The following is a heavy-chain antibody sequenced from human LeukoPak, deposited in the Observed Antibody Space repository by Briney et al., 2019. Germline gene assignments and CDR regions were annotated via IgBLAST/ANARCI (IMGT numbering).Heavy chain of an antibody. CDR3: ATVSGSGSYYIHFDY. Sequence: ASVKVSCKVSGYTFTDYYMHWVQQAPGKGLEWMGLVDPEDDETLYAEKFQGRVTITADTSSDTAYMELSSLRSEDTAVYYCATVSGSGSYYIHFDYWGQGTLVTVSS. CDR2: VDPEDDET. V-gene: IGHV1-69-2*01. CDR1: GYTFTDYY. D-gene: IGHD3-10*01. J-gene: IGHJ4*02.